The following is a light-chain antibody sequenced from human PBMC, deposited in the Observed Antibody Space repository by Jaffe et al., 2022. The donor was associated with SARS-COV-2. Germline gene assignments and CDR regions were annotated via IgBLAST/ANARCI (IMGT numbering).Light chain of an antibody. V-gene: IGKV3-15*01. CDR2: GAS. Sequence: EIVMTQSPASLSVSPGERATFSCRASQSVGDNLAWYQQKPGQAPRLLIYGASTRATGIPARFSGRGSGTEFTLTISGLQSEDFAVYYCQQYNYWYTFGQGTKLEIK. J-gene: IGKJ2*01. CDR3: QQYNYWYT. CDR1: QSVGDN.